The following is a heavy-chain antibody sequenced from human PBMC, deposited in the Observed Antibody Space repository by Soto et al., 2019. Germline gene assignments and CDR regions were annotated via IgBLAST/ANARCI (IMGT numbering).Heavy chain of an antibody. Sequence: GGSLRLSCAASGFTFSNYAMSWVRQAPGKGLEWVSGISERGGSTYYADSVKGRFTISRDNSKNTLYLQMNSLRGEDTAVYYCAKDPPGLTWGQGTLVTVSS. CDR2: ISERGGST. V-gene: IGHV3-23*01. J-gene: IGHJ5*02. CDR1: GFTFSNYA. CDR3: AKDPPGLT.